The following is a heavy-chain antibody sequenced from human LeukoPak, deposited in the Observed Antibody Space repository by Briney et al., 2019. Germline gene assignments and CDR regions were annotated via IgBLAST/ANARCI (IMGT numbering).Heavy chain of an antibody. D-gene: IGHD3-10*01. Sequence: ASVKVSCKASGYTFTSYDINWVRQATGQGLEWMGWMNPNSGNTGYAQKFQGRVTMTRNTSISTAYMELSSLRSEDTAVYYCASRFSGSGSPITYWGQGTLVTVSS. V-gene: IGHV1-8*01. CDR1: GYTFTSYD. CDR3: ASRFSGSGSPITY. J-gene: IGHJ4*02. CDR2: MNPNSGNT.